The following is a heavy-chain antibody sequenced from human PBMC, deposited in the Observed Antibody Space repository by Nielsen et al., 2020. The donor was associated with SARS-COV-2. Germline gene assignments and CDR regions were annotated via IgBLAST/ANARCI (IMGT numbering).Heavy chain of an antibody. Sequence: GGSLRLSCKGSGYSFTTYWINWVRQMPGKGLEWMGRIDPGDSYTTYSPSFQGHVTFSVDKSIGAAYLQLRGLKASDTAIYFCVRAHYYATQGYAFDYWGQGTLLTVSS. CDR3: VRAHYYATQGYAFDY. J-gene: IGHJ4*02. CDR2: IDPGDSYT. V-gene: IGHV5-10-1*01. CDR1: GYSFTTYW. D-gene: IGHD3-10*01.